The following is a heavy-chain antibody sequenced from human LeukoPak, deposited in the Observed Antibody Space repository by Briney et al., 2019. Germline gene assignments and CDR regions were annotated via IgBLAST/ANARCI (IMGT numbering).Heavy chain of an antibody. V-gene: IGHV4-39*07. CDR3: ARVESYDFWSGYSAEYYFDY. D-gene: IGHD3-3*01. Sequence: SETLSLTCTVSGGSISSYYWGWIRQPPGKGLEWIGSIYYSGSTYYNPSLKSRVTISVDTSKNQFSLKLSSVTAADTAVYYCARVESYDFWSGYSAEYYFDYWGQGTLVTVSS. CDR2: IYYSGST. CDR1: GGSISSYY. J-gene: IGHJ4*02.